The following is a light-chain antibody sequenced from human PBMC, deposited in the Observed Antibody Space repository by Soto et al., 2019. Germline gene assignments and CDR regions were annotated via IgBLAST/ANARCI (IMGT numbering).Light chain of an antibody. J-gene: IGKJ5*01. CDR2: GAS. CDR3: QQYKNWPPFT. V-gene: IGKV3-15*01. Sequence: EIVMTQSPATLSVXXGXXXXLXXXASXXXXXXXAWYQQKAGQAPRLLIYGASTRATGIPARFSGSGSGTEFTLTISSLQSEDFAVYXCQQYKNWPPFTFGQGTRLDI. CDR1: XXXXXX.